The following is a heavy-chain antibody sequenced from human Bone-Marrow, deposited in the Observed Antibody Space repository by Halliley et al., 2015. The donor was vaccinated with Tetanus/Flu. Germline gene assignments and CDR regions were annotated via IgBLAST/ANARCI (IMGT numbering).Heavy chain of an antibody. Sequence: VSSISVRSSYIYYADAVKGRFSISRENARSSLYLQMNSLRDEDTAGYYCARVLVGARSAMDVWGQGTAVSVSS. CDR3: ARVLVGARSAMDV. CDR2: ISVRSSYI. V-gene: IGHV3-21*01. D-gene: IGHD1-26*01. J-gene: IGHJ6*02.